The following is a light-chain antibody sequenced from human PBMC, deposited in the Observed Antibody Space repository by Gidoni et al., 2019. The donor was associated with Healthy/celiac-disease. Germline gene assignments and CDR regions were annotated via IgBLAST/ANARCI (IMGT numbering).Light chain of an antibody. CDR3: QQYNPALT. CDR2: GAS. Sequence: EIVMTQSPATLSVSPGERATLSCRASQSVSSNLAWYQQKPGQAPRLLIYGASTRATGIPARFSGSGSGTEFTLTISSLQSEDFAVYYCQQYNPALTFXGXTKVEIK. J-gene: IGKJ4*01. V-gene: IGKV3-15*01. CDR1: QSVSSN.